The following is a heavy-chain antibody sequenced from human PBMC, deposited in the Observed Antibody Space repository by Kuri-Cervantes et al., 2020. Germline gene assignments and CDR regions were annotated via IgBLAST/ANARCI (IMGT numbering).Heavy chain of an antibody. CDR1: GFTFSDYY. CDR2: ISNSGGTR. CDR3: ARAGGYGSGRHNYFDY. D-gene: IGHD3-10*01. J-gene: IGHJ4*02. Sequence: GGSLRLSCAASGFTFSDYYMTWIRQAPGKGLEWVSFISNSGGTRNSADSVKGRFTICRDNAKNSLYLQMNSLRAEDTAVYYCARAGGYGSGRHNYFDYWGQGTLVTVSS. V-gene: IGHV3-11*04.